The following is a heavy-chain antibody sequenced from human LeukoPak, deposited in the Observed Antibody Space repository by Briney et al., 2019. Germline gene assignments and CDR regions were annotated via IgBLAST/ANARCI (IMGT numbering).Heavy chain of an antibody. CDR1: GFTFSSYS. CDR2: ISSSSTI. V-gene: IGHV3-48*02. J-gene: IGHJ4*02. Sequence: PGGSLRLSCAASGFTFSSYSMNWVRQAPGKGLEWVSYISSSSTIYYADSVKGRFTISRDNAKNSLYLQMNSLRDEDTAVYYCARARWGVVPFDYWGQGTLVTVSS. CDR3: ARARWGVVPFDY. D-gene: IGHD3-3*01.